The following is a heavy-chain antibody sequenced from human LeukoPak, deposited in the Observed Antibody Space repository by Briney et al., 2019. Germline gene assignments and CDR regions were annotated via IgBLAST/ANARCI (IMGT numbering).Heavy chain of an antibody. CDR3: ARDSQHDYGDYWFDP. Sequence: KPSETLSLTCSVSGGSISPYHWSWIRQAPGKGLEWIGYIYYSGDTNYNPSLKSRVTISVDTSRNQFSLNLSSVTAADTAVYYCARDSQHDYGDYWFDPWGQGTLVTVSS. V-gene: IGHV4-59*01. J-gene: IGHJ5*02. CDR2: IYYSGDT. D-gene: IGHD4/OR15-4a*01. CDR1: GGSISPYH.